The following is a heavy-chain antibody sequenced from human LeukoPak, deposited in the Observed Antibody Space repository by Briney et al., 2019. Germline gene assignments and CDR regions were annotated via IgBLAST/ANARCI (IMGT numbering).Heavy chain of an antibody. CDR1: GFTFSSYS. CDR2: ISSSSSYI. V-gene: IGHV3-21*01. D-gene: IGHD3-16*02. CDR3: ASTPPPVYVWGSYRLDAFDI. J-gene: IGHJ3*02. Sequence: PGGSLRLSCAASGFTFSSYSMNWVRRAPGKGLEWVSSISSSSSYIYYADSVKGRFTISRDNAKDSLYLQMNGLRAEDTAVYYCASTPPPVYVWGSYRLDAFDIWGQGTMVTVSS.